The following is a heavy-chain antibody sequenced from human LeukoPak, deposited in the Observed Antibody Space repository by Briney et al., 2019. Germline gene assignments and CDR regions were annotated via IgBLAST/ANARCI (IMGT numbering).Heavy chain of an antibody. Sequence: PGGSLRLSCAASGFTFSSYWMSWVRQAPGKGLEWVANIKKDGSEKYYVDSVKGRFTISRDNAKTSLYLQMISLRAEDTAAYYCARHLSGVTGYTYGRGIDYWGQGTLVTVSS. CDR3: ARHLSGVTGYTYGRGIDY. CDR1: GFTFSSYW. D-gene: IGHD5-18*01. V-gene: IGHV3-7*01. J-gene: IGHJ4*02. CDR2: IKKDGSEK.